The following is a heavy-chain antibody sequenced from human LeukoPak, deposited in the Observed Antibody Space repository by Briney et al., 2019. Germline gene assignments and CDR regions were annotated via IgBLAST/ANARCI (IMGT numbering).Heavy chain of an antibody. V-gene: IGHV1-69*06. CDR2: IIPIFGTA. J-gene: IGHJ4*02. CDR1: GGTFSSYA. D-gene: IGHD3-16*02. Sequence: SVKVSCKASGGTFSSYAISWVRQAPGQGLEWMGGIIPIFGTANYAQKFQGRVTITADKSTSTAYMELRSLRSDDTAVYYCARSYRHEDYVWGSYRYSQQNYNYYFDYWGQGTLVTVSS. CDR3: ARSYRHEDYVWGSYRYSQQNYNYYFDY.